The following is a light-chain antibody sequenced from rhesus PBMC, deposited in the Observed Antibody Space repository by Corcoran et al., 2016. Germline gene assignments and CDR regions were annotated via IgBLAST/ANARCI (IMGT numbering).Light chain of an antibody. CDR2: GAS. CDR1: QSVSSS. CDR3: LQQSNWPLT. J-gene: IGKJ4*01. V-gene: IGKV3-24*01. Sequence: EIVMTQSPATLSLSPGERATLSCRAIQSVSSSLAWYQQKPGPAPRLLIYGASSRATGIPDRFSGSGSGTDFTLTLSTLEPEDVAVYYCLQQSNWPLTFGGGTKVGLK.